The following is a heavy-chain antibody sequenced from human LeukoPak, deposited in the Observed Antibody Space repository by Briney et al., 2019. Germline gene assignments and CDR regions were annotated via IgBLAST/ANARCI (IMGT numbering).Heavy chain of an antibody. CDR1: GGSFSGYY. Sequence: SETLSLTCAVYGGSFSGYYWSWIRQPPGKGLEWIGEINHSGSTNYNPSLKSGVTISVDTSKNQFSLKLSSVTAAVTAVYYCARLRDYFDYWGQGTLVTVSS. J-gene: IGHJ4*02. V-gene: IGHV4-34*01. CDR2: INHSGST. CDR3: ARLRDYFDY.